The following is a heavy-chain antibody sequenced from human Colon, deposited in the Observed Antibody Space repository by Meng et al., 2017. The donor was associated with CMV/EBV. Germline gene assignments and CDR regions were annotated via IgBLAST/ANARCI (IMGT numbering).Heavy chain of an antibody. CDR2: ISYDGRNK. Sequence: GESLKISCAASGFTLSDHAMHWVRQAPGEGLEWVALISYDGRNKYYADSVKGRFTISRDNSKNTVFLQIHSLRAEDTAVYSCARGDLYYDTSAYHAYYFHSWGQGTLVTVSS. D-gene: IGHD3-22*01. J-gene: IGHJ4*02. V-gene: IGHV3-30*04. CDR3: ARGDLYYDTSAYHAYYFHS. CDR1: GFTLSDHA.